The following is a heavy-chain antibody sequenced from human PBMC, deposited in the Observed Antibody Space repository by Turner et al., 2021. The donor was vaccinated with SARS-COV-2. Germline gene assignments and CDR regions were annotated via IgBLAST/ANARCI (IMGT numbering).Heavy chain of an antibody. CDR1: GFTFSSYW. V-gene: IGHV3-7*01. CDR2: IKQDGSEK. D-gene: IGHD3-16*01. Sequence: EVQLVESGGGLVQPGGSLRLSCAASGFTFSSYWMSWVRQAPGKGPEWVANIKQDGSEKYYVDSVKGRFTISRDNAKNSLYRQMSSLRAEDTAVYYCARVSGAAVWGNYAFDIWGQGTMVTVSS. J-gene: IGHJ3*02. CDR3: ARVSGAAVWGNYAFDI.